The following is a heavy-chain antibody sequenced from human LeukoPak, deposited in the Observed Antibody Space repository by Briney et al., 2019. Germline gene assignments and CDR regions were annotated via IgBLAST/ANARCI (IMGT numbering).Heavy chain of an antibody. CDR3: ARVSSGSYFGYYYYYMDV. J-gene: IGHJ6*03. Sequence: PGGSLRLSCAASGFTFSNYWMHWVRQAQGPGMVWVSSINSDGSSTSYADSVKGRFTISRDNAKNTLYLQMNSLRAEDTAVYYCARVSSGSYFGYYYYYMDVWGKGTTVTVSS. D-gene: IGHD1-26*01. CDR2: INSDGSST. V-gene: IGHV3-74*01. CDR1: GFTFSNYW.